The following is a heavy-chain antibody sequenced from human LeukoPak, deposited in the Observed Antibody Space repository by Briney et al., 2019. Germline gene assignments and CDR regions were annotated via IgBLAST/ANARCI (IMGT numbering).Heavy chain of an antibody. J-gene: IGHJ6*03. CDR1: GYTFTSYD. V-gene: IGHV1-8*01. CDR3: ARFGGTSRARNYYSYYYMDV. CDR2: MNPNSGNT. Sequence: ASVKVSCKASGYTFTSYDINWVRQATGQGLEWMGWMNPNSGNTGYAQKFQGRVAMTRDTSISTAYMELSSPRSEDTAVYYCARFGGTSRARNYYSYYYMDVWGKGTTVTVSS. D-gene: IGHD2-2*01.